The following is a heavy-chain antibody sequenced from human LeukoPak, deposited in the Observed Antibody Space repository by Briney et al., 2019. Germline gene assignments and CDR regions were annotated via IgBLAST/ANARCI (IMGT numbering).Heavy chain of an antibody. CDR1: GGIFSSYT. Sequence: SVKVSCKASGGIFSSYTISWVRQAPGQGLEWMGRIIPLLGIANYAQKLQGRVTIIADKSTSTAYMELSSLRSEDTAVYYCARDDADSAYADGDYWGQGTRVTVSS. CDR3: ARDDADSAYADGDY. J-gene: IGHJ4*02. CDR2: IIPLLGIA. D-gene: IGHD5-12*01. V-gene: IGHV1-69*04.